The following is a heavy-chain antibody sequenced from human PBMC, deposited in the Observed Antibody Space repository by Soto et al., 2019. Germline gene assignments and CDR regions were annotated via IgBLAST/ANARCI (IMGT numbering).Heavy chain of an antibody. CDR1: GGRISRYY. V-gene: IGHV4-59*01. Sequence: SETLSLTCTVCGGRISRYYWSWILRPTRKGLVCMGYIYNSGRTNTSPAVNGRVTISIDTSKNQFSLKLSSVTATDEAAYYCARTDGYNYGLDYWCQRTPVTVSS. J-gene: IGHJ4*02. D-gene: IGHD5-12*01. CDR2: IYNSGRT. CDR3: ARTDGYNYGLDY.